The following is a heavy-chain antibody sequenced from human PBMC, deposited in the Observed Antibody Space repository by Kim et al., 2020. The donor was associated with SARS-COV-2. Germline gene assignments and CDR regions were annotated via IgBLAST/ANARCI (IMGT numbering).Heavy chain of an antibody. CDR3: AGSLGYRYYGMDV. J-gene: IGHJ6*02. Sequence: YNPALRMRVTISVDTSKNQFSLKLSSVTAADTAVYYCAGSLGYRYYGMDVWGQGTTVTVSS. V-gene: IGHV4-39*01. D-gene: IGHD3-16*01.